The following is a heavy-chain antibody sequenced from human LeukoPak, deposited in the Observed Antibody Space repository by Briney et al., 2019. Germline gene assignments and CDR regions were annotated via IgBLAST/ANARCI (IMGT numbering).Heavy chain of an antibody. CDR1: GFTFSSYS. CDR3: ARSNCGGDCLYGMDV. V-gene: IGHV3-48*01. CDR2: IGSSSSTI. J-gene: IGHJ6*02. D-gene: IGHD2-21*02. Sequence: GGSLRLSCAASGFTFSSYSMNWVRQAPGKGLEWVSYIGSSSSTIYYADSVKGRLTISRDNSKNTLHLQMNSLRAEDTALYYCARSNCGGDCLYGMDVWGQGTTVTVSS.